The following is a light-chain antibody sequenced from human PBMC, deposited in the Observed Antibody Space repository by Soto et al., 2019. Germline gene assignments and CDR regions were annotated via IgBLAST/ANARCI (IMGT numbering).Light chain of an antibody. Sequence: QSVLTQPDSVSGSPGQSITISCTGTSSDVGGYNYVSWYQQHPGKAPKLVIFDVSDRPSGVSNRFSGSKSGNTASLTISGLQAEDEADYYCSSYTSSSTRVFGTGTKLTVL. CDR1: SSDVGGYNY. J-gene: IGLJ1*01. CDR2: DVS. CDR3: SSYTSSSTRV. V-gene: IGLV2-14*01.